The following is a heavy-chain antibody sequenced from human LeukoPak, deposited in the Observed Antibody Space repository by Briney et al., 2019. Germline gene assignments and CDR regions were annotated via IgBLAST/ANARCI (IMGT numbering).Heavy chain of an antibody. J-gene: IGHJ4*02. CDR3: AVSSPKPLYSSGWYTFGDFDY. D-gene: IGHD6-19*01. CDR1: RYTFTSYY. CDR2: INPSGGST. Sequence: ASVKVSCKASRYTFTSYYMHWVRQAPGQGLEWMGIINPSGGSTSYAQKFQGRVTMTRDTSTSTVYMELSSLRSEDTAVYYCAVSSPKPLYSSGWYTFGDFDYWGQGTLVTVSS. V-gene: IGHV1-46*01.